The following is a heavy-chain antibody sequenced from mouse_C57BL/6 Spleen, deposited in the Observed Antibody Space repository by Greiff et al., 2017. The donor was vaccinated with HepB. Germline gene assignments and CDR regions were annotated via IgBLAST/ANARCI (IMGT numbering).Heavy chain of an antibody. CDR1: GYSFTGYY. D-gene: IGHD2-5*01. J-gene: IGHJ1*03. CDR3: ARRLYYSIWYFDV. CDR2: INPSTGGT. V-gene: IGHV1-42*01. Sequence: EVQLQQSGPELVKPGASVKISCKASGYSFTGYYMNWVKQSPEKSLEWIGEINPSTGGTTYNQKFKAKATLTVDKSSSTAYMQLKSLTSEDSAVYYCARRLYYSIWYFDVWGTGTTVTVSS.